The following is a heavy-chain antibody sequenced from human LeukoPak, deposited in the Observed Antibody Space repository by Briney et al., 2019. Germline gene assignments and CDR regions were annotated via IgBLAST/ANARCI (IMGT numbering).Heavy chain of an antibody. CDR2: IKQDGSEK. CDR3: ARDSAGNDY. J-gene: IGHJ4*02. D-gene: IGHD6-13*01. V-gene: IGHV3-7*01. CDR1: GFTFSTYW. Sequence: LPGGSLRLSCAASGFTFSTYWMSWVRQAPGKGLEWVGNIKQDGSEKYYVDSVKGRFTISRDNAKNSLYLQMNSLRAEDTAMYYCARDSAGNDYWGQGTLVTVSS.